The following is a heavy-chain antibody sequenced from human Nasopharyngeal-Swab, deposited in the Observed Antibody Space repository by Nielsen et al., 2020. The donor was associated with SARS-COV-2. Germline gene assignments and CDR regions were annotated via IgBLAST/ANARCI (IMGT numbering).Heavy chain of an antibody. J-gene: IGHJ5*02. Sequence: SETLSLTCTGSGGSISSSSYYWGWFRQPPGKGLEWIGSIYYSGSTYYNPSLKSRVTISVDSSKNPFSLNLSSGTAADTAVYYCARPYYDSSGYDAWFDPWGQGTLVTVSS. V-gene: IGHV4-39*01. CDR2: IYYSGST. CDR1: GGSISSSSYY. D-gene: IGHD3-22*01. CDR3: ARPYYDSSGYDAWFDP.